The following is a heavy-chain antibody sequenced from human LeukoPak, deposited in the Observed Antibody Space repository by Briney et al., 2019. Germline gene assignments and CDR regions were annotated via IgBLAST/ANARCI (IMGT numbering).Heavy chain of an antibody. J-gene: IGHJ4*02. CDR3: ARDLSGGLDY. CDR2: ISYDGSSK. D-gene: IGHD3-10*01. CDR1: GFTFSRYA. Sequence: GGSLRLSCVASGFTFSRYAMHWVRQAPGKGLEWVTVISYDGSSKFYADSVKGRFTISRDSSKNTLYLQMNSLRAEDTAVYYCARDLSGGLDYWGQGSLVTVSS. V-gene: IGHV3-30-3*01.